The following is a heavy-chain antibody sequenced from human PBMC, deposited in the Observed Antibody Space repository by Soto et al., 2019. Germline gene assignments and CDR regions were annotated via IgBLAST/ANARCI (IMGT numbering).Heavy chain of an antibody. CDR3: ARVPNPFRLKIGYEDAYDF. J-gene: IGHJ3*01. CDR2: INAGNGNT. D-gene: IGHD5-12*01. Sequence: GASVKVSCKASGYTFTSYAMHWVRQAPGQRLEWMGWINAGNGNTKYSQKFQGRVTINPDTSKNQFSLQLNSATPEDTAVYYCARVPNPFRLKIGYEDAYDFWGQGTMVTVSS. CDR1: GYTFTSYA. V-gene: IGHV1-3*01.